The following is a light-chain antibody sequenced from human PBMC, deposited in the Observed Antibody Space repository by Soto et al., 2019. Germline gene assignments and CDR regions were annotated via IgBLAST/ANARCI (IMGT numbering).Light chain of an antibody. CDR1: QPVSSS. CDR3: QQYVHWPPGA. Sequence: EIEVTQSPATLSVSPGERVTLSCRASQPVSSSLAWYQQRPGQAPRLLIYDTSTRAAGIAARFSGSGSGTEFTLTISSLQSEDSAVYYCQQYVHWPPGAFGQGTKVDIK. CDR2: DTS. J-gene: IGKJ1*01. V-gene: IGKV3-15*01.